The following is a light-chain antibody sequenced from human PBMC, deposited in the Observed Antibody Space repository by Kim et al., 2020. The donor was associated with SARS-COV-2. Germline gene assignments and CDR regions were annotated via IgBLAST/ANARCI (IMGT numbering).Light chain of an antibody. CDR1: NGEGYT. J-gene: IGLJ3*02. Sequence: RARVTCGGSNGEGYTVNWYQQQAGQAPIFVMYYDTDRPSGIRERFSGSNSGNTATLTIKRVGAEDEADYYCQVYDTSSDHVVFGGGTKVTVL. CDR2: YDT. CDR3: QVYDTSSDHVV. V-gene: IGLV3-21*01.